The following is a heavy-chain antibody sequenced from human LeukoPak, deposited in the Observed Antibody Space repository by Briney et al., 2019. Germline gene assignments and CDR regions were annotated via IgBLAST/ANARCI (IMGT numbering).Heavy chain of an antibody. Sequence: PSETLSLTCAVYGGSFSGYYWSWIRQPPGKGLEWIGEINHSGSTNYNPSLKSRVTISVDTSKNQFSLKLSSVTAADTAAYYCARAAVAGDYFDYWGQGTLVTVSS. CDR2: INHSGST. CDR1: GGSFSGYY. V-gene: IGHV4-34*01. D-gene: IGHD6-19*01. J-gene: IGHJ4*02. CDR3: ARAAVAGDYFDY.